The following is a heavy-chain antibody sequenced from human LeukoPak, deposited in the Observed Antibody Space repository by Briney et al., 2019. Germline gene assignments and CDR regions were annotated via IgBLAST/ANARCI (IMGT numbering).Heavy chain of an antibody. CDR2: TYYSGSA. Sequence: SETLSLTCTVSGGSISYWYWSWIRQPPGKGLEWIGSTYYSGSATYNPSLKSRVTIAVDTSKNQFSLKVKSVTAADTAVYYCATSPGVDYFDYWGQGILVTVSS. D-gene: IGHD2-8*01. CDR1: GGSISYWY. J-gene: IGHJ4*02. CDR3: ATSPGVDYFDY. V-gene: IGHV4-59*08.